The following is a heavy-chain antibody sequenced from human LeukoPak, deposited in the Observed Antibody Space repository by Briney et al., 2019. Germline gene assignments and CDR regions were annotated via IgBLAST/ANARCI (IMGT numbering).Heavy chain of an antibody. CDR1: GFTFSSYG. CDR2: ISYDGSNK. CDR3: AKDRGSSGYYDY. Sequence: PGRSLRLSCAASGFTFSSYGMHWVRQAPGKGLEWVAVISYDGSNKYYADSVKGRFTISRDSSKNTLYLQMNSLRAEDTAVYYCAKDRGSSGYYDYWGQGTLVTVSS. J-gene: IGHJ4*02. D-gene: IGHD3-22*01. V-gene: IGHV3-30*18.